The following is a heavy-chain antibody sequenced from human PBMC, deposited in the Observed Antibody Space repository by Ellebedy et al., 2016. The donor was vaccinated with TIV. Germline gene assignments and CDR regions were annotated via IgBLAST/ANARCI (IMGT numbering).Heavy chain of an antibody. Sequence: GGSLRLSCAASGFSFRNYWMGWVRQAPGKGLEWVANIYQDGGVQYYVDSVKGRFTISRDNADNSLFLQMNSLRAEDTAVYYYARRGSYGDYAVQINSWFDTWGRGTLVAVSS. D-gene: IGHD4-17*01. J-gene: IGHJ5*02. CDR3: ARRGSYGDYAVQINSWFDT. V-gene: IGHV3-7*01. CDR1: GFSFRNYW. CDR2: IYQDGGVQ.